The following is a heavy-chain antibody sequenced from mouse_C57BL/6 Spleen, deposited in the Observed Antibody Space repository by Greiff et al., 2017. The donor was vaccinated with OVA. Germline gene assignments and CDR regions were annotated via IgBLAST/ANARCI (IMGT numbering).Heavy chain of an antibody. Sequence: EVKLVESGGGLVKPGGSLKLSCAASGFTFSDYGMHWVRQAPEKGLEWVAYISSGSSTIYYADTVKGRFTISRDNAKNTLFLQMTSLRSEDTAMYYCASRDYYGSSYDYWGQGTTLTVSS. D-gene: IGHD1-1*01. V-gene: IGHV5-17*01. J-gene: IGHJ2*01. CDR2: ISSGSSTI. CDR1: GFTFSDYG. CDR3: ASRDYYGSSYDY.